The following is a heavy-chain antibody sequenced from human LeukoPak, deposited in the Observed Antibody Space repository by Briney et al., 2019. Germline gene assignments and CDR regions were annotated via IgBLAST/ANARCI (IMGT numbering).Heavy chain of an antibody. CDR3: AKVRIAWPTNFDS. V-gene: IGHV3-23*01. CDR2: ISSSGGTT. J-gene: IGHJ4*02. CDR1: GFTFSAYA. Sequence: PGGSLILSCAASGFTFSAYAVNWVRQAPGKGLEWVSAISSSGGTTYYADSVKGRFSISRYNSKNTLYLRMNSLRAEDTAVYYCAKVRIAWPTNFDSWGQGTLVTVSA. D-gene: IGHD2-21*01.